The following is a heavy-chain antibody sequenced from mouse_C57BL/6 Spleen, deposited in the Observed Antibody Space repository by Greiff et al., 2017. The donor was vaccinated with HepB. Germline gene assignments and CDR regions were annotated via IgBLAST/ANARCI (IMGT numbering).Heavy chain of an antibody. CDR1: GFNIKDDY. CDR3: TRGDYYGSSPYYFDY. CDR2: IDPENGDT. D-gene: IGHD1-1*01. V-gene: IGHV14-4*01. Sequence: VQLQQSGAELVRPGASVKLSCTASGFNIKDDYMHWVKQRPEQGLEWIGWIDPENGDTEYASKFQGKATITADTSSNTAYLQLSSLTSEDTAVYYCTRGDYYGSSPYYFDYWGQGTTLTVSS. J-gene: IGHJ2*01.